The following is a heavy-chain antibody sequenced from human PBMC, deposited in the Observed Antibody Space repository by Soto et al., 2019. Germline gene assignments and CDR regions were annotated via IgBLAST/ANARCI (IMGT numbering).Heavy chain of an antibody. CDR3: ARGDIVATHTDKFDY. Sequence: QVQLQESGPGLVKPSQTLSLTCTVSGGSISSGGYYWSWIRQHPGKGLEWIGYIYYSGSTYYNPSLKSRVTISVDTSKNQFSLKLSSVTAADTAVYYCARGDIVATHTDKFDYWGQGTLVTVSS. CDR1: GGSISSGGYY. CDR2: IYYSGST. J-gene: IGHJ4*02. D-gene: IGHD5-12*01. V-gene: IGHV4-31*03.